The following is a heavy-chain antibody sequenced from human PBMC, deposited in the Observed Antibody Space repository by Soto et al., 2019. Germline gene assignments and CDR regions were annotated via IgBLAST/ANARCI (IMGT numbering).Heavy chain of an antibody. CDR1: GFDSSYYW. Sequence: QLVESGGGLVQPGGSLRLSCALSGFDSSYYWIQWFRQSPGKGLEWVSRIDPDGTTTNYANSVKGRFSVSRDNAKKTIYSQMNSLTAGDTALYYCPRETRARTAGAGAYWGKGTLVTVSS. CDR2: IDPDGTTT. V-gene: IGHV3-74*01. J-gene: IGHJ1*01. CDR3: PRETRARTAGAGAY. D-gene: IGHD6-19*01.